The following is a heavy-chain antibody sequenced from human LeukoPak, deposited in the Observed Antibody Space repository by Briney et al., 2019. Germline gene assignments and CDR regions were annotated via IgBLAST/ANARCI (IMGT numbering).Heavy chain of an antibody. CDR3: ARRGSTDI. Sequence: GESLKISCKGSGYSFTNYWIGWVRQMPGKGLEWMGIIYPDDSNTKYSPSFQGLVTISADKSISTAYLQWSSLKASDTAMYYCARRGSTDIWGQGTMVTVSS. V-gene: IGHV5-51*01. D-gene: IGHD1-26*01. CDR1: GYSFTNYW. CDR2: IYPDDSNT. J-gene: IGHJ3*02.